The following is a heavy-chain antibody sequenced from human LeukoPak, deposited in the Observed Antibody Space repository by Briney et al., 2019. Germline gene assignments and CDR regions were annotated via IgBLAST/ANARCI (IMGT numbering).Heavy chain of an antibody. D-gene: IGHD3-10*01. CDR3: ARSHRGDNWFDP. V-gene: IGHV4-59*11. CDR1: GGSISSHY. Sequence: SETLSLTCTVSGGSISSHYWSWIRQPPGKGLEWIGYTYYSGSTNYNPSLKSRVTISVDTSKNQFSLKLSSVTAADTAVYYCARSHRGDNWFDPWGQGTLVTVPS. J-gene: IGHJ5*02. CDR2: TYYSGST.